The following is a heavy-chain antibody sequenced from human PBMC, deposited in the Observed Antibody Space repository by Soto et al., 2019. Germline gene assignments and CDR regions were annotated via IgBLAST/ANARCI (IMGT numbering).Heavy chain of an antibody. D-gene: IGHD3-3*01. CDR3: ARVRGFWSGYPAPNWFDP. CDR1: GGTFSSYT. J-gene: IGHJ5*02. Sequence: ASVKVSCKASGGTFSSYTISWVRQAPGQGLEWMGRIIPILGIANYAQKFQGRVTITADKSTSTAYMELSSLRSEDTAVYYCARVRGFWSGYPAPNWFDPWGQGTLVTVSS. CDR2: IIPILGIA. V-gene: IGHV1-69*02.